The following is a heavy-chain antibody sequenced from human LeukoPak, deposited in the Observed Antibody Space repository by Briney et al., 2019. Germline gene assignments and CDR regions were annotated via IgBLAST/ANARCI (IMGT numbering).Heavy chain of an antibody. J-gene: IGHJ2*01. CDR1: GFTFSSYA. D-gene: IGHD3-16*01. CDR3: AQLLDDYPIRWYFAL. CDR2: ISDSGDTP. Sequence: PGGSLRLSCTASGFTFSSYAMSWVRQAPGKGLKWGSIISDSGDTPYYADSVKGLFTISRDNSKNTLYLQMSSLRAEDTAVYYCAQLLDDYPIRWYFALWGRGTLVTVSS. V-gene: IGHV3-23*01.